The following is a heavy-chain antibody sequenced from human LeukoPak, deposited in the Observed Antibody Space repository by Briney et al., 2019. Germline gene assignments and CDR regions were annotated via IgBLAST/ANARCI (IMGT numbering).Heavy chain of an antibody. V-gene: IGHV3-30*02. D-gene: IGHD1-26*01. CDR2: IRYDGSQN. J-gene: IGHJ4*02. CDR1: GFTFTNYG. Sequence: GASLRLSCAVSGFTFTNYGMLWVRQAPGKGLEWVEFIRYDGSQNYYADSVKGRFTISRDISKNTLFLQMNSLRPEDTAVYYCAKDKGGARIYFDSWGQGTLVTVSS. CDR3: AKDKGGARIYFDS.